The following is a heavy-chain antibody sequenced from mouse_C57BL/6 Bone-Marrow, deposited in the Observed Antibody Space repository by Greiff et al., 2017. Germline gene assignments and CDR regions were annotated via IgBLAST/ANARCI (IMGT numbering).Heavy chain of an antibody. CDR3: ARTEDYYGSSYEDY. D-gene: IGHD1-1*01. Sequence: VKVVESGAELARPGASVKLSCKASGYTFTSYGISWVKQRTGQGLEWIGEIYPRSGNTYYNEKFKGKATLTADKSSSTAYMELRSPTSEDSAVYFCARTEDYYGSSYEDYWGQGTTLTVSS. V-gene: IGHV1-81*01. CDR2: IYPRSGNT. CDR1: GYTFTSYG. J-gene: IGHJ2*01.